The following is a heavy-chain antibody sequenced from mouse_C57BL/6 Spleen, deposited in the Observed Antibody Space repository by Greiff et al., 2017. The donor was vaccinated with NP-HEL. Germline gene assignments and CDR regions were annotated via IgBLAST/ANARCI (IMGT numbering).Heavy chain of an antibody. CDR1: GYSITSGYD. V-gene: IGHV3-1*01. CDR2: ISYSGST. D-gene: IGHD1-1*01. J-gene: IGHJ1*03. CDR3: ARDGYYGYWYFDG. Sequence: EVKVVESGPGMVKPSQSLSLTCTVTGYSITSGYDWHWIRHFPGNKLEWMGYISYSGSTNYNPSLKSRISITHDTSKNHFFLKLNAVTTEDTATYYCARDGYYGYWYFDGWGTGTTVTVSS.